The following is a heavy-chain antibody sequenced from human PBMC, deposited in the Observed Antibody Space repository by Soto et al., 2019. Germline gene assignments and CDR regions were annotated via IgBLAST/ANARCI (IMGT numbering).Heavy chain of an antibody. CDR3: ARQGSRAFDI. J-gene: IGHJ3*02. V-gene: IGHV4-34*01. D-gene: IGHD2-15*01. CDR1: GGSFSGYY. Sequence: SETLSLTCAVYGGSFSGYYWSWIRQPPGKGLEWIGEINHSGSTNYNPSLKSRVTISVDTSKNQFSLKLRSVTAADTAVYYCARQGSRAFDIWGQGTMVTVSS. CDR2: INHSGST.